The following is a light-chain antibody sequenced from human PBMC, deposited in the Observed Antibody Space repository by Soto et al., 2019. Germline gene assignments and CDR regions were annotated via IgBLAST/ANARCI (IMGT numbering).Light chain of an antibody. CDR2: GAS. Sequence: EIVLTQSPGTLSLSPGERATLSCRASQSVINSYLAWYQHKAGQAPRLLIYGASSRATGIPDKFSGSGSGTDFTLTISRLEPEDFAVYYCQQRSNWAPTFGQGTKVEVK. V-gene: IGKV3D-20*02. CDR1: QSVINSY. CDR3: QQRSNWAPT. J-gene: IGKJ1*01.